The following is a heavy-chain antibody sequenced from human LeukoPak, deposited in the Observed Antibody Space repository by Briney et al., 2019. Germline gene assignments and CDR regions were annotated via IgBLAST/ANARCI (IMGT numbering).Heavy chain of an antibody. V-gene: IGHV4-59*01. J-gene: IGHJ5*02. CDR3: ARRMTVSATNWFDP. CDR2: IYYTGST. CDR1: GASISSSF. Sequence: PSETLSLTCTVSGASISSSFWTWIRQSPGKGLEWLAYIYYTGSTNLNPSLKSRLTISVDTSKNQFSLRLSSVTAADRAIYYCARRMTVSATNWFDPWGQGTLVTVSS. D-gene: IGHD5/OR15-5a*01.